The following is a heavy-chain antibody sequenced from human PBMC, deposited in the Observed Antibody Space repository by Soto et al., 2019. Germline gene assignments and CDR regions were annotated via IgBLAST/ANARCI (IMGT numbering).Heavy chain of an antibody. J-gene: IGHJ5*02. CDR1: GFTFSDYY. CDR3: ARSVVSSTRFNP. V-gene: IGHV3-11*06. D-gene: IGHD6-13*01. Sequence: SVGSLRLSCAASGFTFSDYYMSWIRQAPGKGLEWVSYISSRTNYTNYADSVRGRFTISRDNAKNSLYLQMNSLRADDTAVYYCARSVVSSTRFNPWGQGTLVTVSS. CDR2: ISSRTNYT.